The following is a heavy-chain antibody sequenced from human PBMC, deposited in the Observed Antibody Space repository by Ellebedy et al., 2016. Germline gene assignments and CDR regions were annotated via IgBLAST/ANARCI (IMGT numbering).Heavy chain of an antibody. Sequence: SETLSLTCTVAGGSISNFYWNWIRQPPGKGLEWIGYIYSSGSTNYNPSLKSRVTISIDTPKNQFSLKLSSVTAADTAVYYCARGGTIYTRDYWGQGTLVTVSS. CDR3: ARGGTIYTRDY. CDR2: IYSSGST. J-gene: IGHJ4*02. D-gene: IGHD2-2*01. V-gene: IGHV4-59*01. CDR1: GGSISNFY.